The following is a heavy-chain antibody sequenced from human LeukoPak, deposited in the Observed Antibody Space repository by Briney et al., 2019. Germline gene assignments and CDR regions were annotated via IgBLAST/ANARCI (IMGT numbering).Heavy chain of an antibody. CDR2: IIPILGLA. J-gene: IGHJ3*02. Sequence: SVKVSCKASGGTFSSYAIIWVRQAPGQGLEWMLSIIPILGLAHYQQKHQGRVTITADQSTSTAYMELSSLRSEDTAVYSCARGLTGWRDAFDIWGQGTMVTVSS. D-gene: IGHD3-9*01. CDR3: ARGLTGWRDAFDI. CDR1: GGTFSSYA. V-gene: IGHV1-69*04.